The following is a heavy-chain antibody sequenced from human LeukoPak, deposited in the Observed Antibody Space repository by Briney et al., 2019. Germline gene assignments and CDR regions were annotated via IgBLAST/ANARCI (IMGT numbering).Heavy chain of an antibody. CDR1: GGSLSGYY. D-gene: IGHD6-13*01. CDR2: INHSGST. CDR3: ARGHIAAAGTNAFDI. Sequence: SETLSLTCAVYGGSLSGYYWSWIRQPPGKGLEWIGEINHSGSTNYNPSLKSRVTIPVDTSKNQFSLKLSSVTAADTAVYYCARGHIAAAGTNAFDIWGQGTMVTVSS. V-gene: IGHV4-34*01. J-gene: IGHJ3*02.